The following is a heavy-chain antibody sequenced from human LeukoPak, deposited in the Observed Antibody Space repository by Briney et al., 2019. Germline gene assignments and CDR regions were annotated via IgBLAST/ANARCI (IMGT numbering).Heavy chain of an antibody. CDR2: ISQSGNDV. J-gene: IGHJ4*02. Sequence: GGSLRLSCVASGFTFHDFYMSWIRQTPEERLEWVAYISQSGNDVNYADSVKGRFTISRDNSKNTLYLQMNSLRAEDTAVYYCAKCSSGYVSEYYFDYWGQGTLVTVSS. CDR3: AKCSSGYVSEYYFDY. V-gene: IGHV3-11*03. D-gene: IGHD5-12*01. CDR1: GFTFHDFY.